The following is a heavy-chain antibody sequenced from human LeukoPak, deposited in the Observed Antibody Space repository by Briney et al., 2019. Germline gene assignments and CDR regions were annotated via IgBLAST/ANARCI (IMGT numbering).Heavy chain of an antibody. D-gene: IGHD1-26*01. CDR1: GYTFTGYY. V-gene: IGHV1-2*02. CDR2: INPNSGGT. Sequence: VASVKVSCKASGYTFTGYYMHWVQQAPGQGLEWMGWINPNSGGTNYAQKFQGRVTMTRDTSISTAYMELSRLRSDDTAVYYCARDPYSGSLVDYWGQGALVTVSS. CDR3: ARDPYSGSLVDY. J-gene: IGHJ4*02.